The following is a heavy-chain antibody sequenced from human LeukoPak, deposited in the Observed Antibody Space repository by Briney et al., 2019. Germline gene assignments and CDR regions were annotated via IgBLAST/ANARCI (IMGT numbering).Heavy chain of an antibody. CDR2: INPKNGGT. J-gene: IGHJ6*03. CDR3: ARDPSNRYYTDV. V-gene: IGHV1-2*02. Sequence: ASVKVSCKPSGYTFTTYYLHWVRQAPGQGLEWMGWINPKNGGTYYAQKFQGRFTMTRDTSINTAYMELSGLTSDDTDVYYCARDPSNRYYTDVWGIGTTVTVSS. CDR1: GYTFTTYY. D-gene: IGHD1-14*01.